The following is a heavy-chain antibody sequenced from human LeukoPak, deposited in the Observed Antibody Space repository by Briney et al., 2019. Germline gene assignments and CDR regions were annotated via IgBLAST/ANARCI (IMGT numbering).Heavy chain of an antibody. CDR2: ISGSGGST. V-gene: IGHV3-23*01. CDR3: ARNPPDYGDSRGDY. J-gene: IGHJ4*02. D-gene: IGHD4-17*01. Sequence: PGGSLGLSCAASGFTFSSYAMSWVRQAPGKGLEWVSAISGSGGSTYYADSVKGRFTISRDNAKNTLYLQMNSLRAEDTAVYYCARNPPDYGDSRGDYWGQGTLVTVSS. CDR1: GFTFSSYA.